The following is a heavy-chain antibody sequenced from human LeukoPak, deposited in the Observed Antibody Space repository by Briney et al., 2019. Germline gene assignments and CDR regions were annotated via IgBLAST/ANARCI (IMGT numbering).Heavy chain of an antibody. V-gene: IGHV3-23*01. Sequence: GGSLRLSCAGSGFTFTNFAMTWVRQAPGKGLEWVSSMSPSGDTYYADSVKGRFSISRDASKNTMYLQMSTLRADDTAVYFCAKPTPYGTTCAGGFDLWGQGTMVTVSS. J-gene: IGHJ3*01. CDR3: AKPTPYGTTCAGGFDL. CDR1: GFTFTNFA. CDR2: MSPSGDT. D-gene: IGHD2-15*01.